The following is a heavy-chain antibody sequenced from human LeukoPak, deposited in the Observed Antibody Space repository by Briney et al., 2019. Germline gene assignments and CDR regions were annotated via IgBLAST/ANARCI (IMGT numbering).Heavy chain of an antibody. J-gene: IGHJ4*02. V-gene: IGHV3-21*01. CDR2: ISSSSSYI. CDR3: ASGDWNDPGLDY. Sequence: GGSLRLSCAASGFTFSSYSMNWVRQAPGKGLEWVSSISSSSSYIYYADSVKGRFTISRDNAKNSLYLQMNSLRAEDTAVYYCASGDWNDPGLDYWGQGTLVTVSS. CDR1: GFTFSSYS. D-gene: IGHD1-1*01.